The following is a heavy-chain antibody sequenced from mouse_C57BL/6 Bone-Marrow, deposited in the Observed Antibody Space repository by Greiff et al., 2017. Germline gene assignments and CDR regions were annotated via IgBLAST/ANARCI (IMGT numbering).Heavy chain of an antibody. CDR2: IHPSDSDT. CDR1: GYTFTSYW. D-gene: IGHD1-1*01. CDR3: AMGATVVATDFDV. V-gene: IGHV1-74*01. Sequence: QVQLKQPGAELVKPGASVKVSCKASGYTFTSYWMHWVKQRPGQGLEWIGRIHPSDSDTNYNQKFKGKATLTVDKSSSTAYMQLSSLTSEDSAVYYCAMGATVVATDFDVWGTGTTVTVSS. J-gene: IGHJ1*03.